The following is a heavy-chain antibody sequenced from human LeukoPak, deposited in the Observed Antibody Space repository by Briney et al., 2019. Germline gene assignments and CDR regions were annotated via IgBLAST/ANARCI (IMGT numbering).Heavy chain of an antibody. D-gene: IGHD1-7*01. CDR1: GFTFSSYA. Sequence: GGSLRLSCAASGFTFSSYAMHWVRQAPGKGLEWVAVMSYDGSNNDYADSVKGRFTISRDNSKNTLYLQMNSLRAEDTAVYYCARGYNWNYAAYWGQGTLVTVPS. CDR2: MSYDGSNN. J-gene: IGHJ4*02. V-gene: IGHV3-30*04. CDR3: ARGYNWNYAAY.